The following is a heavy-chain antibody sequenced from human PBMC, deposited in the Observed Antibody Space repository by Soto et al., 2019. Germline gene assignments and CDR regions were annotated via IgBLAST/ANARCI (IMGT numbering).Heavy chain of an antibody. J-gene: IGHJ5*02. CDR2: IYYSGST. CDR1: GGSISSSSYY. CDR3: ARRFWSGLAENWFDP. Sequence: QLQLQESGPGLVKPSETLSLTCTVSGGSISSSSYYWGWIRQPPGKGLEWIGSIYYSGSTYYNPSLKSRVTISVDTSKNQFSLKLSSVTAADTAVYYCARRFWSGLAENWFDPWGQGTLVTVSS. V-gene: IGHV4-39*01. D-gene: IGHD3-3*01.